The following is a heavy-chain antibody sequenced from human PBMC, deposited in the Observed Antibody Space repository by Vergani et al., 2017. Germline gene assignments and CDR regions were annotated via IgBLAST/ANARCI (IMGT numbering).Heavy chain of an antibody. J-gene: IGHJ4*02. CDR2: INNDGHT. V-gene: IGHV4-34*02. D-gene: IGHD2-15*01. CDR1: GESFSSFY. CDR3: AVRRRVDLVRGEIVAKRTFDY. Sequence: QVQLQQWGAGVVKPSGTLSLTCAVFGESFSSFYWSWIRQPPGKGLEWIGEINNDGHTNYNPSLESRVTVSRDTAKNQFSLNLMSVTAADTAMYYCAVRRRVDLVRGEIVAKRTFDYWSQGRLVTVSS.